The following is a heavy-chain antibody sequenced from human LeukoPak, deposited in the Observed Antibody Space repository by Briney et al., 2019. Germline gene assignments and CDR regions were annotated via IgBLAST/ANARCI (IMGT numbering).Heavy chain of an antibody. V-gene: IGHV1-69*05. CDR2: IIPIFGTA. CDR3: AKDTGPFQDWNDMDFDY. J-gene: IGHJ4*02. CDR1: GGTFSSYA. Sequence: ASVKVSCKASGGTFSSYAISWVRQAPGQGLEWMGGIIPIFGTANYAQKFQGRVTITTDESTSTAYMELSSLRSEDTAVYYCAKDTGPFQDWNDMDFDYWGQGTLVTVSS. D-gene: IGHD1-1*01.